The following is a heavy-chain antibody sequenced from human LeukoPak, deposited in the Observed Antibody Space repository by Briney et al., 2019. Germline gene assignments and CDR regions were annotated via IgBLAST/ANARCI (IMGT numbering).Heavy chain of an antibody. CDR3: AREDCSGSSCYSIDY. Sequence: GGFLRLSCAASGFTFSSYKMNWVRQAPGKGLEWVSSISGSSSYIYYADSVKGRFTISRDNAKNSLYLQVNSLRAEDTAVYYCAREDCSGSSCYSIDYWGQGTLVTVSS. CDR2: ISGSSSYI. CDR1: GFTFSSYK. V-gene: IGHV3-21*01. J-gene: IGHJ4*02. D-gene: IGHD2-15*01.